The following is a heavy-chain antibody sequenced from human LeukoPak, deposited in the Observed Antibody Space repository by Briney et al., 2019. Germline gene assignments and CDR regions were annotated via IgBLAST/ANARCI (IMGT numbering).Heavy chain of an antibody. CDR2: IYHSGST. CDR1: GGSISSGNW. Sequence: SGTLSLTCAVSGGSISSGNWWSWVRQPPGKGLEWIGEIYHSGSTYYNPSLKSRVTISVDTSKNQFSLQLSSVTAADTAVYYCAHKRGHYYDTSGYLPLDYWGQGTLVTVSS. J-gene: IGHJ4*02. V-gene: IGHV4-4*02. CDR3: AHKRGHYYDTSGYLPLDY. D-gene: IGHD3-22*01.